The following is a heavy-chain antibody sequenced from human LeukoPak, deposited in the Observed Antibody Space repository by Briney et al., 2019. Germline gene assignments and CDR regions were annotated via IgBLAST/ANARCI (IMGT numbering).Heavy chain of an antibody. CDR2: IKEDGSDK. V-gene: IGHV3-7*01. CDR3: ARDYYRFFDL. CDR1: GFTFNTYW. J-gene: IGHJ2*01. Sequence: GGSLRLSCTASGFTFNTYWMGWVRQAPGKGLEWVADIKEDGSDKYSVDSVKGRFTISRDNTKNSLYLHMDSLRAEDTAVYYCARDYYRFFDLWGRGNLVTVFS. D-gene: IGHD3-22*01.